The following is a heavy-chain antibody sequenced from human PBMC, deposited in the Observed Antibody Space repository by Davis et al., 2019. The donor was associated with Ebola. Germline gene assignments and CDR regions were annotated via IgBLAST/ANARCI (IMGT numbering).Heavy chain of an antibody. J-gene: IGHJ3*02. CDR2: IYYSGST. D-gene: IGHD7-27*01. Sequence: SETLSLTCTVSGGSISSSSYYWGWIRQPPGKGLEWIGSIYYSGSTYYNPSLKSRVTISVDTSKNQFSLKLSSVTAADTAVYYCARARLGIPAFDIWGQGTTVIVS. CDR1: GGSISSSSYY. V-gene: IGHV4-39*07. CDR3: ARARLGIPAFDI.